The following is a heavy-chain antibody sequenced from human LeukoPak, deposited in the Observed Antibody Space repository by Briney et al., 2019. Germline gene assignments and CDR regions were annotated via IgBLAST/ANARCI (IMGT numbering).Heavy chain of an antibody. CDR3: ASGLYDFWSGSYHFHY. V-gene: IGHV4-39*01. Sequence: SETLSLTCTVSIHPIRSGRYYCGSIPQPPGKGLEWIGSIYYSGSTCYHPLLKRRVTISVHTSKNQYSLKLRSVTAADTAVYYCASGLYDFWSGSYHFHYWAQGPLVSVSS. CDR1: IHPIRSGRYY. CDR2: IYYSGST. D-gene: IGHD3-3*01. J-gene: IGHJ4*02.